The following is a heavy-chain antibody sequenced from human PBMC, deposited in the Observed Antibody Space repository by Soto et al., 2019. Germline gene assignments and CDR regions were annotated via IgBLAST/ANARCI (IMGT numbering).Heavy chain of an antibody. D-gene: IGHD3-16*01. J-gene: IGHJ6*02. CDR1: GFTCSSYA. CDR3: ARGGSVVTPDYYGMDV. V-gene: IGHV3-30-3*01. Sequence: QVQLVESGGGVVQPGRSLRLSCAASGFTCSSYAMHWVRQAPGKGLEWVAVISYDGSNKYYADSVKGRFTISRDNSKNTLYLQMNSLRAEDTAVYYCARGGSVVTPDYYGMDVWGQGTTVTVSS. CDR2: ISYDGSNK.